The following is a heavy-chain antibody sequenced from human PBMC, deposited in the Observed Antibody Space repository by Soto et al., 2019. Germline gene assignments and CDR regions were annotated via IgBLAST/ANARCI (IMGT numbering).Heavy chain of an antibody. CDR1: GFTFFSYA. V-gene: IGHV3-23*01. CDR2: ISGSGGST. J-gene: IGHJ4*02. D-gene: IGHD2-2*01. Sequence: GGSXGLSFAASGFTFFSYALSWGRQGPGKGLEWVSAISGSGGSTYYADSVKGRFTISRDNSKNTLYLQMNSLRAEDTAVYYCAKDKCTSCYEDLHYWGQGTLVTVSS. CDR3: AKDKCTSCYEDLHY.